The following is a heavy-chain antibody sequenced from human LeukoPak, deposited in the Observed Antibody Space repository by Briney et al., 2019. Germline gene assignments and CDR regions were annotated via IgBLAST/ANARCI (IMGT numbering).Heavy chain of an antibody. CDR2: ISWNSGSI. CDR1: GFTFDDYA. CDR3: AKDNTVNAFDI. D-gene: IGHD4-17*01. Sequence: GGSLRLSCVASGFTFDDYAMHWVRQAPGKGLEWVSGISWNSGSIGYADSVKGRFTISRDNAKNSLYLQMNSLRAEDMALYYCAKDNTVNAFDIWGQGTMVTVSS. V-gene: IGHV3-9*03. J-gene: IGHJ3*02.